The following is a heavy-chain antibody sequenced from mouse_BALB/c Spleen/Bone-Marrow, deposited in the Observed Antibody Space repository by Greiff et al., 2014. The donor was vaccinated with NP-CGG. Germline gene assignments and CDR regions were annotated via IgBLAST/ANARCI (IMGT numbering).Heavy chain of an antibody. V-gene: IGHV6-6*01. CDR1: GFTFSDTW. J-gene: IGHJ2*01. CDR2: IRTKADDYAT. Sequence: EVKLVESGGGLVQPGGSMKLSCAASGFTFSDTWLDWVRQSPENGLEWVAEIRTKADDYATYYAESVKGRFTISRDDSISSVYLQMNSLRAEDTGIYYCTPHPFDYWGQGTTLTVSS. CDR3: TPHPFDY.